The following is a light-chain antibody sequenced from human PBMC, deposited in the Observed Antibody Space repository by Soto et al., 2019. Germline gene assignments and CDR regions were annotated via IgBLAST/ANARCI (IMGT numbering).Light chain of an antibody. CDR2: KAS. CDR1: QSISSW. V-gene: IGKV1-5*03. J-gene: IGKJ1*01. CDR3: QQYSGYSRT. Sequence: DMQMTQSPSTLSASIGDRVTITCRASQSISSWLAWYQQKPGKAPKLLIYKASSLESGVPSRFSGSGSGTEFTLTISSLQPDDVATYYCQQYSGYSRTFGQGTKVEIK.